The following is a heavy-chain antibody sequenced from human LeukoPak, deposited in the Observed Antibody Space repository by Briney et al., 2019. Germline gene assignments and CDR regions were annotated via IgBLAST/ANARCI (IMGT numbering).Heavy chain of an antibody. CDR1: GGSISTDGYY. V-gene: IGHV4-61*02. J-gene: IGHJ3*02. D-gene: IGHD1-26*01. Sequence: SETLSLTCTVSGGSISTDGYYWSWIRQPAGKGLEWIGRIYTSGSTNYNPSLKSRVTMSVDTSKNQFSLKLSSVTAADTAVYYCARGARFELNAFDIWGQVTMVTVSS. CDR2: IYTSGST. CDR3: ARGARFELNAFDI.